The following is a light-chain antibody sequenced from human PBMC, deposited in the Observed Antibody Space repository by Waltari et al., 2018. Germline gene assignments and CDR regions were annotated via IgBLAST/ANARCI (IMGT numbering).Light chain of an antibody. V-gene: IGKV2-29*02. CDR1: QSLLHSDGKTY. CDR3: MQGIHLGT. Sequence: DIVMTQTPLSLSVTPGQPASISCKSSQSLLHSDGKTYLYWYLQKPGQSPQLLIYEVSSRVSGVPDRVSGSGSGTDFTLKISRVEAEDVGVYYCMQGIHLGTFGQGTKVEIK. CDR2: EVS. J-gene: IGKJ1*01.